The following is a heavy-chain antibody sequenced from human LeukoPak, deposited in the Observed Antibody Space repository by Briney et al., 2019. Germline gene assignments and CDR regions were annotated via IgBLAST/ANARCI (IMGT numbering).Heavy chain of an antibody. J-gene: IGHJ3*02. V-gene: IGHV3-53*05. CDR3: ARESPWGWRDAFDI. CDR1: GFTVSSNY. CDR2: IYSGGST. D-gene: IGHD7-27*01. Sequence: GGSLRLSCAVSGFTVSSNYMGWVRQAPGKGLEWVSAIYSGGSTYHADSVKGRFTISRDNSKNILYLQMNSLRAEDTAVYYCARESPWGWRDAFDIWGQGTMVTVSS.